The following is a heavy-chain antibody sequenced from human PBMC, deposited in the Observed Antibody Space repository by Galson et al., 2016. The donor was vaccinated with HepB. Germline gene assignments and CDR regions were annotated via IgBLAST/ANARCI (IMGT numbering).Heavy chain of an antibody. CDR3: ARVRYRETSVHFDY. D-gene: IGHD2-2*02. J-gene: IGHJ4*02. CDR1: GFTFSDYY. Sequence: SLRLSCAASGFTFSDYYMSWVRQAPGKGLEWISYISRGGNNIYYADSVKSRFTISRDNAKNSLFLQVNSLTDGDTAVYYCARVRYRETSVHFDYWGQGTLVTVSS. CDR2: ISRGGNNI. V-gene: IGHV3-11*01.